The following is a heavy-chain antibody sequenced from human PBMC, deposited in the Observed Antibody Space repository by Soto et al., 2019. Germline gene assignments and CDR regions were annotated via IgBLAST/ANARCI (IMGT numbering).Heavy chain of an antibody. V-gene: IGHV1-18*01. J-gene: IGHJ6*03. D-gene: IGHD6-13*01. CDR1: GYTFTSYG. Sequence: GASVKVSCKASGYTFTSYGISWVRQAPGQGLEWMGWISAYNGNTNYAQKLQGRVTMTTDTSTSTAYMELRSLRSDDTAVYYCARVSRGSSSRAHYYMDVWGKGTTVTVSS. CDR2: ISAYNGNT. CDR3: ARVSRGSSSRAHYYMDV.